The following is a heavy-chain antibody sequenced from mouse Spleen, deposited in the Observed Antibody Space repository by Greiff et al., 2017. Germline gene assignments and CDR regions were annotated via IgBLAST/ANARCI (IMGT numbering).Heavy chain of an antibody. Sequence: VQLQQPGAELVMPGASVKLSCKASGYTFTSYWMHWVKQRPGQGLEWIGEIDPSDSYTNYNQKFKGKATLTVDKSSSTAYMQLSSLTSEDSAVYYCARTGKGFDYWGQGTTLTVSS. CDR1: GYTFTSYW. V-gene: IGHV1-69*01. CDR3: ARTGKGFDY. J-gene: IGHJ2*01. D-gene: IGHD4-1*01. CDR2: IDPSDSYT.